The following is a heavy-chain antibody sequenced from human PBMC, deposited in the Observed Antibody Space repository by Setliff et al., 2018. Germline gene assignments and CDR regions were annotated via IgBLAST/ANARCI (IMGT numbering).Heavy chain of an antibody. CDR3: ARDLGYSSGWYTTSSVVRWDY. J-gene: IGHJ4*02. CDR1: GYTFTSYG. D-gene: IGHD6-19*01. Sequence: ASVKVSCKASGYTFTSYGISWVRQAPGQGLEWMGWISAYNGNTNYAQKLRGRVTMTTDTSTSTAYMELRSLRSDDTAVYYCARDLGYSSGWYTTSSVVRWDYWGQGTLVTVSS. V-gene: IGHV1-18*01. CDR2: ISAYNGNT.